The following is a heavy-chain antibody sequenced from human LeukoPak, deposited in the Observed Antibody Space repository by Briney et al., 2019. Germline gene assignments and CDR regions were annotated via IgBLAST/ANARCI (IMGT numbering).Heavy chain of an antibody. CDR3: ASAWWGEGGYYLDY. CDR1: GFTFSSSA. J-gene: IGHJ4*02. CDR2: ISNNGGYT. V-gene: IGHV3-23*01. Sequence: GGSLRLSCAASGFTFSSSAMSWVREAPGKGLEWVSAISNNGGYTYYADSVKGRFTISRDNSKNTLYLQMNSLRAEDTAVYYCASAWWGEGGYYLDYWGQGTLVTVSS. D-gene: IGHD2-15*01.